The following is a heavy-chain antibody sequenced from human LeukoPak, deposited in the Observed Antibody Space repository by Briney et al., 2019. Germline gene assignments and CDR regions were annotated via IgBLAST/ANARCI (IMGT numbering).Heavy chain of an antibody. J-gene: IGHJ4*02. CDR3: AREMRSDYEPYFDH. V-gene: IGHV3-30-3*01. CDR2: ISYDGSNK. Sequence: GGSLRLSCAASGFTFSSYGMYWVRQAPGKGLGWVGVISYDGSNKYYADSVKRRFTISRDNSKDTLYLQVNSLRAEDAAVYYCAREMRSDYEPYFDHWGQRTLVTVSS. CDR1: GFTFSSYG. D-gene: IGHD4-17*01.